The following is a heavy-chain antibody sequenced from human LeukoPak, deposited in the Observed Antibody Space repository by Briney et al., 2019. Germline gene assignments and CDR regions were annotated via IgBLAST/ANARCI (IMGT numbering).Heavy chain of an antibody. D-gene: IGHD4-11*01. CDR3: ARSYSNYRGDKIDY. CDR2: IYYSGST. V-gene: IGHV4-39*01. J-gene: IGHJ4*02. CDR1: GGSISTSYY. Sequence: SETLSLTCTVSGGSISTSYYWGWIRQPPGKGLEWIGSIYYSGSTYYNLSLKSRVTISVDTSKNQFSLRLSSVTAADTAMYYCARSYSNYRGDKIDYWGQGTLVTVSS.